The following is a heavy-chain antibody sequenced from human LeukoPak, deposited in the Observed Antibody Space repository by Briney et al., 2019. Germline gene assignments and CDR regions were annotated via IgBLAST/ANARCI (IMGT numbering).Heavy chain of an antibody. D-gene: IGHD6-6*01. CDR1: GYTFTGYY. V-gene: IGHV1-2*02. J-gene: IGHJ4*02. CDR3: ARKYSSWGYFDY. Sequence: ASVKVSCKASGYTFTGYYMHWVRQAPGQGLEWMGWINPNSGGTNYAQKFQGRVTMTRDTSISTAYMALSRLSSDDTAVYYCARKYSSWGYFDYWGQGTLVTVSS. CDR2: INPNSGGT.